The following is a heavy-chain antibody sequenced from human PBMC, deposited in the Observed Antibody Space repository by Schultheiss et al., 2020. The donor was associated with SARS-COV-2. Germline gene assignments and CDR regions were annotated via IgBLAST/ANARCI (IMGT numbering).Heavy chain of an antibody. CDR2: IYYSGST. D-gene: IGHD3-3*01. CDR1: GGSFSGYY. Sequence: GSLRLSCSVYGGSFSGYYWSWIRQPPGKGLEWIGSIYYSGSTNYNPSLKSRVTISVDTSKNQFSLKLSSVTAADTAVYYCARGGRYYDFWSGYSSYYYMDVWGKGTTVTVSS. V-gene: IGHV4-34*01. J-gene: IGHJ6*03. CDR3: ARGGRYYDFWSGYSSYYYMDV.